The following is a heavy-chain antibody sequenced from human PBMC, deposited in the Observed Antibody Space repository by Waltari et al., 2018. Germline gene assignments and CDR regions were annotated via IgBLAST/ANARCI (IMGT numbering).Heavy chain of an antibody. CDR1: GYTFNYFG. Sequence: QIQLMQSGGEVKKPGASVKVSCEASGYTFNYFGISWVRQAPGQGLEWMGWLSPYTGKPGQAQKFEGRLTMTRDTSRDTSTGTAYMELRSLTSDDTAIYYCARNVAASGLLDLWGQGTLVTVSS. CDR2: LSPYTGKP. D-gene: IGHD6-13*01. CDR3: ARNVAASGLLDL. J-gene: IGHJ1*01. V-gene: IGHV1-18*01.